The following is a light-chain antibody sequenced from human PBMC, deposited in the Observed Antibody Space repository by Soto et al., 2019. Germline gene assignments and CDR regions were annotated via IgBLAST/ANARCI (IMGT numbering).Light chain of an antibody. CDR3: SSFTSTSTLL. Sequence: QSALTQPASVSGSPGQSITISCTGTSSDVGGHDFVSWYQHHPGKAPKLIIYEVTNRPSGLSNRFSGSKSGNTASLTISGLQADDEADYYCSSFTSTSTLLFGGGTKLTVL. J-gene: IGLJ2*01. V-gene: IGLV2-14*01. CDR1: SSDVGGHDF. CDR2: EVT.